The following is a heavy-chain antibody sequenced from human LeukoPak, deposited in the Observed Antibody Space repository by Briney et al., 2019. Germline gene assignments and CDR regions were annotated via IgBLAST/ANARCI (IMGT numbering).Heavy chain of an antibody. CDR2: VYSTGTT. D-gene: IGHD4-17*01. CDR3: ARRLAVTRDYFDP. Sequence: PSETLSLTCVVSGASVGSGAHYWSWIRQPAGEGLQWIGHVYSTGTTNYNPSLGSRVSISLDTSKKQFSLKMTSVTAADTAVYYCARRLAVTRDYFDPWGQGILVTVSS. CDR1: GASVGSGAHY. J-gene: IGHJ5*02. V-gene: IGHV4-61*09.